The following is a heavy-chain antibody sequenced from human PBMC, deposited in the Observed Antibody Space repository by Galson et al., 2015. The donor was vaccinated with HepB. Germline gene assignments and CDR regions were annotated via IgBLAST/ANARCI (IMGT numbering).Heavy chain of an antibody. Sequence: TLSLTCTVSGGSISSGGYYWSWIRQHPGKGLEWIGYIYYSGSTYYNPSLKSRVTISVDTSKNQFSLKLSSVTAADTAVYYCVSEFWSGYYSDYYYYMDVWGKGTTVTVSS. J-gene: IGHJ6*03. V-gene: IGHV4-31*03. CDR1: GGSISSGGYY. D-gene: IGHD3-3*01. CDR2: IYYSGST. CDR3: VSEFWSGYYSDYYYYMDV.